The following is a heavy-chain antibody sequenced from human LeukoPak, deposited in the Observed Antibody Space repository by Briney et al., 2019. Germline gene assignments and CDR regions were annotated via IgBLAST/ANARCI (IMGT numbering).Heavy chain of an antibody. CDR3: AKKITMVRGVIRETENDY. J-gene: IGHJ4*02. V-gene: IGHV3-23*01. CDR1: GSSLSSQS. CDR2: HSGSGGST. Sequence: RSGESLRPSCVVSGSSLSSQSMSWFRQAPALRLAWLPAHSGSGGSTYYADAVKGRFTISRDNSKNTLYLQMNSLRAEDTAVYYCAKKITMVRGVIRETENDYWGQGTLVTVSS. D-gene: IGHD3-10*01.